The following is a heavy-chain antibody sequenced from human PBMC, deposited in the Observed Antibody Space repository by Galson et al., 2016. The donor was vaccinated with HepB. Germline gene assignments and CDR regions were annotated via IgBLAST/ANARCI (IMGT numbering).Heavy chain of an antibody. Sequence: CAISGDSVSRIGTAWNWIRQSPSGGLEWLGNTYYRSKWLNAYADSAKSQATISPDTSKNQFSLHLRSVTPEDTAIYYCARITGWDVKAGFDVWDQGTMVTVSS. CDR3: ARITGWDVKAGFDV. CDR1: GDSVSRIGTA. V-gene: IGHV6-1*01. J-gene: IGHJ3*01. CDR2: TYYRSKWLN. D-gene: IGHD6-19*01.